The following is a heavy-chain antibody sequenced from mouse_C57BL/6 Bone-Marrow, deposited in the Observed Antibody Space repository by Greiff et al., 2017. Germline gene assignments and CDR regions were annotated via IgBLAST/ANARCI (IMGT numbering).Heavy chain of an antibody. Sequence: VHVKQSGPELVKPGASVKIPCKASGYTFTDYNMDWVKQSHGKSLEWIGDINPNNGGTIYNQKFKGKATLTVDKTSSTAYMELRSLTYEDTAVYYCARSGGYFDVWGTGTTVTVSS. CDR1: GYTFTDYN. J-gene: IGHJ1*03. V-gene: IGHV1-18*01. CDR2: INPNNGGT. CDR3: ARSGGYFDV.